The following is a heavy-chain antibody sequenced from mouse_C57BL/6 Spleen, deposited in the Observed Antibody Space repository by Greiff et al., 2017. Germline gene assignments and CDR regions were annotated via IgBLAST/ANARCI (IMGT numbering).Heavy chain of an antibody. D-gene: IGHD1-1*01. CDR3: AREHYYGSSQGAMDY. CDR2: IYPGDGDT. Sequence: VQLQQSGPELVKPGASVKISCKASGYAFSSSWMNWVKQRPGKGLEWIGRIYPGDGDTNYNGKFKSKATLTADKYSSTAYIQLSSLTSEDSAVYFCAREHYYGSSQGAMDYWGQGTSVTVSS. J-gene: IGHJ4*01. CDR1: GYAFSSSW. V-gene: IGHV1-82*01.